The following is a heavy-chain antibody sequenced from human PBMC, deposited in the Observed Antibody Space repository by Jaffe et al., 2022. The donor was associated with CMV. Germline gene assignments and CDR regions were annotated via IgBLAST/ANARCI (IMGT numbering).Heavy chain of an antibody. CDR1: GGSISSYY. D-gene: IGHD2-8*01. CDR2: IYYSGST. J-gene: IGHJ4*02. CDR3: ARAFFGSGWRGQNGFDY. Sequence: QVQLQESGPGLVKPSETLSLTCTVSGGSISSYYWSWIRQPPGKGLEWIGYIYYSGSTNYNPSLKSRVTISVDTSKNQFSLKLSSVTAADTAVYYCARAFFGSGWRGQNGFDYWGQGTLVTVSS. V-gene: IGHV4-59*01.